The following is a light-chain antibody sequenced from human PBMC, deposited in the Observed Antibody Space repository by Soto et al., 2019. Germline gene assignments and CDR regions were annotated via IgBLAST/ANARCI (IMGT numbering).Light chain of an antibody. CDR2: KDS. CDR3: QSADSSGSYYV. Sequence: SYELTQAPSVSVSPGQTARITCSGDALPKQYVYWYQQKPGQAPVLVIYKDSERPSGIPERFSGSSSGTTVTLTISGVQAEDEADYFCQSADSSGSYYVFGTGTKLTVL. J-gene: IGLJ1*01. CDR1: ALPKQY. V-gene: IGLV3-25*03.